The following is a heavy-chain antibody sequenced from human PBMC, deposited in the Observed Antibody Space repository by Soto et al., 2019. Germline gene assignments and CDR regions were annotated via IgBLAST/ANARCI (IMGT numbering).Heavy chain of an antibody. D-gene: IGHD6-6*01. J-gene: IGHJ5*02. CDR1: GGSLSSCGYY. CDR2: IYYSGST. Sequence: SETLSLTCSFSGGSLSSCGYYWSWIRQHPGKGLEWIGYIYYSGSTYYNPSLKSRVTISVDTSTNQFSLKLSSATAADTAVYYCARGYGGAARPNWFDPWGQGTLVTVSS. V-gene: IGHV4-31*03. CDR3: ARGYGGAARPNWFDP.